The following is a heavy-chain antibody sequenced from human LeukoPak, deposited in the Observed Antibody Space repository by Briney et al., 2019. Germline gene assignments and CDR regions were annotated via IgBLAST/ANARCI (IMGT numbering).Heavy chain of an antibody. CDR1: GGSISSSSSY. Sequence: SETLSLTCTVSGGSISSSSSYWGWIRQPPGKGLEWIGSIYYSGSTYYNPSLKSRVTISVDTSKNQFSLKLSSVTAADTAVYYCAREARLWFGELLFGGPSYYFDYWGQGTLVTVSS. D-gene: IGHD3-10*01. CDR3: AREARLWFGELLFGGPSYYFDY. CDR2: IYYSGST. V-gene: IGHV4-39*07. J-gene: IGHJ4*02.